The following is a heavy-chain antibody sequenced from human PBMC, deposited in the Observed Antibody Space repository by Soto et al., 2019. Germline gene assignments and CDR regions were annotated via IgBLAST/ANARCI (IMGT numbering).Heavy chain of an antibody. Sequence: GGSLRLSCAASGFTFSSYGMHWVRQAPGKGLEWVAVISYDGINKYYADSVKGRFTISRDNSKNTLYLQMNSLRAEDTAVYYCAKSPRGYYSFDIWGQGTMVTVSS. J-gene: IGHJ3*02. CDR1: GFTFSSYG. D-gene: IGHD3-3*01. CDR3: AKSPRGYYSFDI. CDR2: ISYDGINK. V-gene: IGHV3-30*18.